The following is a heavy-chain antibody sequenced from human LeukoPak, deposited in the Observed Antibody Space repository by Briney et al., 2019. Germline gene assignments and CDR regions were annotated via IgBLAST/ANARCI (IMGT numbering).Heavy chain of an antibody. D-gene: IGHD4-11*01. Sequence: SETLSLTCTVSGGSISSYYWSWIRQPPGKGLEWIGYIYYSGSTNYNPSLKSRVTISVDTSKNQFSLKLSPVTAADTAVYYCATEKTTGAFDIWGQGTMVTVSS. CDR2: IYYSGST. CDR1: GGSISSYY. J-gene: IGHJ3*02. CDR3: ATEKTTGAFDI. V-gene: IGHV4-59*01.